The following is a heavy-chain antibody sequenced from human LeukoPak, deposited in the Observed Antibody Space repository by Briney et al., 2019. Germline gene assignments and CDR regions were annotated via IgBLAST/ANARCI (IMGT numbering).Heavy chain of an antibody. Sequence: QPGGSLRLSCAASGFTFSSYGMHWVRQAPGKGLEWVAFIRYDGSNKYYADSVKGRFTISRDNSKNTLYLQMNSLRAEDTAVYYCAKDRSGPDYGDSRSGYWGQGTLVTVSS. CDR1: GFTFSSYG. CDR3: AKDRSGPDYGDSRSGY. D-gene: IGHD4-17*01. J-gene: IGHJ4*02. CDR2: IRYDGSNK. V-gene: IGHV3-30*02.